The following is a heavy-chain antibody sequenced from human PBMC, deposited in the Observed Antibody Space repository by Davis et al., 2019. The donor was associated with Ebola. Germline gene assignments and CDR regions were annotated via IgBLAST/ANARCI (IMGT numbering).Heavy chain of an antibody. J-gene: IGHJ6*03. CDR1: GFNFNKFW. Sequence: GESLKISCKAYGFNFNKFWIGWVRQMPGKGLEWMGIIYAGDSDTRYSPSFQGQVTIAADKSINTAYLQWSSLKASDTAVYYCARCRTLGSYYYMDVWGNGTSVTVSS. V-gene: IGHV5-51*06. CDR3: ARCRTLGSYYYMDV. CDR2: IYAGDSDT. D-gene: IGHD3-10*01.